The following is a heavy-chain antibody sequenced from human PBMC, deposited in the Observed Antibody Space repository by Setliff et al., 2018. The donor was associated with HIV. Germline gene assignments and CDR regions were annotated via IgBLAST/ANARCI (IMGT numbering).Heavy chain of an antibody. CDR3: ARQLSNSLDY. D-gene: IGHD6-6*01. CDR1: GYTFTDYF. Sequence: VKVSCKTSGYTFTDYFIHWVRRAPGQGLEWMGWISPNNGDTNYAQKFQGRVTMTRDTSISTAYMELSRLRSDDTAVYYCARQLSNSLDYWGQGTPVTVSS. CDR2: ISPNNGDT. J-gene: IGHJ4*02. V-gene: IGHV1-2*02.